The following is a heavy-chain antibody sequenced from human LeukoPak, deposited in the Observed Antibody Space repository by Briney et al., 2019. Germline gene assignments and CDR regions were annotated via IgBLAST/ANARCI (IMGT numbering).Heavy chain of an antibody. CDR1: GGPISSYY. Sequence: PSETLSLTCTVSGGPISSYYWSWIRQPPGKGLEWIGYIYYSGSTNYNPSLKSRVTISVDTSKNQFSLKLSSVTAADTAVYYCARDRSGYSEYYFDYWGQGSLVTVSS. J-gene: IGHJ4*02. V-gene: IGHV4-59*12. CDR2: IYYSGST. CDR3: ARDRSGYSEYYFDY. D-gene: IGHD5-12*01.